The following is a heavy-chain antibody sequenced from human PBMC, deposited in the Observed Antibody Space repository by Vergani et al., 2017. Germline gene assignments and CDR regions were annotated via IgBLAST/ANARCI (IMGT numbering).Heavy chain of an antibody. CDR1: GGTFSSYA. CDR2: IIPIFGTA. J-gene: IGHJ5*02. Sequence: QVQLVQSGAEVKKPGSSVKVSCKASGGTFSSYALSWVRQAPGQGLEWMGGIIPIFGTANYAQKFQGRVTITADESTSTAYLELSSLRSEDTAVYYCARDPAVGLRYFDWLWSWFDPWGQGTLVTVSS. V-gene: IGHV1-69*13. CDR3: ARDPAVGLRYFDWLWSWFDP. D-gene: IGHD3-9*01.